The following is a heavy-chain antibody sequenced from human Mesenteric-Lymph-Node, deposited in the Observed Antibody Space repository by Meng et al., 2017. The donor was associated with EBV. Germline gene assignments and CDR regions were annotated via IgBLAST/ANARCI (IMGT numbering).Heavy chain of an antibody. Sequence: RQAPGQGLEWMGWINPHSGGTKYAQKFQGRVTMTRGTSISTAYMELSSLRSEDTAVYYCARGGNSGYLEHIDYWGQGTLVTVSS. V-gene: IGHV1-2*02. CDR3: ARGGNSGYLEHIDY. CDR2: INPHSGGT. D-gene: IGHD5-12*01. J-gene: IGHJ4*02.